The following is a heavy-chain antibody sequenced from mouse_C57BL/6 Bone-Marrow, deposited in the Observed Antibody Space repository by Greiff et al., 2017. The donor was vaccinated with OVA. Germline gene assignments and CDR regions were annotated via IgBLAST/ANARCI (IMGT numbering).Heavy chain of an antibody. CDR2: ISYDGSN. Sequence: DVQLQESGPGLVKPSQSLSLTCSVTGYSITSGYYWNWLRQFPGNKLEWMGYISYDGSNNYNPSLKNRISISRDTSKNQFFLKLNSVTTEDTATYYCAREGTTVVESPYDWGQGTLVTISA. J-gene: IGHJ3*01. V-gene: IGHV3-6*01. D-gene: IGHD1-1*01. CDR3: AREGTTVVESPYD. CDR1: GYSITSGYY.